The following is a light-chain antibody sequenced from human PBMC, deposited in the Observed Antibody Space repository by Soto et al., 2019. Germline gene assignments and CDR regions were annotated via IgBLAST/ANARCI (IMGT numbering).Light chain of an antibody. CDR1: QTITTS. Sequence: DIQMTQSPSSLSASVGDRVTITCRTSQTITTSLNWYRQKPGKAPKLLIYAASSLQSGVPSRFSGSGSGTDFTLTISSLQPEDFATYYCQQANSFPALTFGGGTKVDIK. J-gene: IGKJ4*01. V-gene: IGKV1-12*01. CDR2: AAS. CDR3: QQANSFPALT.